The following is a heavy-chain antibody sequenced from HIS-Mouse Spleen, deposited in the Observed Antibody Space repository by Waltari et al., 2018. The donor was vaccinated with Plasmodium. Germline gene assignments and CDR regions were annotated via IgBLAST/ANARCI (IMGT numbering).Heavy chain of an antibody. CDR3: ARVTSSGVYWYFDR. D-gene: IGHD3-3*01. V-gene: IGHV4-34*01. CDR2: INHSGST. J-gene: IGHJ2*01. CDR1: GGSVSGYH. Sequence: QVQLQQWGAGLLKPSAALSLTCAVYGGSVSGYHWMLTRQTPGKGLEWIGEINHSGSTNYNPSLKSRVTISVDTSKNQFSLKLSSVTAADTAVYYCARVTSSGVYWYFDRWGRGTLVTVSS.